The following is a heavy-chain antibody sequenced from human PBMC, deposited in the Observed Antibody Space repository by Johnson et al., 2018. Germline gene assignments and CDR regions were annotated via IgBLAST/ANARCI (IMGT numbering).Heavy chain of an antibody. CDR2: TRDKSNSYTT. Sequence: VQLQESGGGLVQXGGSXRLSCAASGFTFSDHYMDWVRQAPGKGLEWVGRTRDKSNSYTTEYAASVKGRFTISRADSKNSLYLQMNSLKTEDTAGYFCVSASGITYPYFQHWGQGTLVTVSS. CDR1: GFTFSDHY. D-gene: IGHD3-10*01. CDR3: VSASGITYPYFQH. J-gene: IGHJ1*01. V-gene: IGHV3-72*01.